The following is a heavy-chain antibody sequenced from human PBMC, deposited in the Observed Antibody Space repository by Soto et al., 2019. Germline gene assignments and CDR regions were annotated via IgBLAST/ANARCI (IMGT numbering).Heavy chain of an antibody. Sequence: GGSLRLSCAASGYTFSSYWMHWVRQAPVKGLVWVSRINSDGSSTSYADSVKGRFTISRDNAKNTLYLQMNSLRAEDTAVYYCSRGGIVVVQPALYSYSSYLAVWGKGTTV. V-gene: IGHV3-74*01. CDR1: GYTFSSYW. J-gene: IGHJ6*03. CDR2: INSDGSST. D-gene: IGHD2-2*01. CDR3: SRGGIVVVQPALYSYSSYLAV.